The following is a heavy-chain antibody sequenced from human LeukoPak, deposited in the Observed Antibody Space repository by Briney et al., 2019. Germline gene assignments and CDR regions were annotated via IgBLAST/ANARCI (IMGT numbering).Heavy chain of an antibody. V-gene: IGHV6-1*01. J-gene: IGHJ4*02. CDR2: TYYRSKWYY. CDR3: ARDGSWPLDY. D-gene: IGHD3-10*01. Sequence: SQTPSPTCAISGDIFSSNSTDWNWIRQSPSGGLEWLGRTYYRSKWYYDYALSVKSRSTINPDTSENQFYLQLNSLTRDDTPVYYCARDGSWPLDYWGQGILVTVSS. CDR1: GDIFSSNSTD.